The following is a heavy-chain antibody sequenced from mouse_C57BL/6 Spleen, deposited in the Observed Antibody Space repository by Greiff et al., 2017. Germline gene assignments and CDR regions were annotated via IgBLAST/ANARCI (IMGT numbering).Heavy chain of an antibody. D-gene: IGHD1-1*01. CDR2: IYPGGGYP. Sequence: VQLQQSGAELVRPGTSVKMSCKASGYTFTNYWIGWAKQRPGHGLEWIGDIYPGGGYPNYNEKFKGKATLTADKSSSTAYMQFSSLTSEDSAIDYCARFDYYGSSPHFDYWGQGTTLTVSS. CDR3: ARFDYYGSSPHFDY. J-gene: IGHJ2*01. CDR1: GYTFTNYW. V-gene: IGHV1-63*01.